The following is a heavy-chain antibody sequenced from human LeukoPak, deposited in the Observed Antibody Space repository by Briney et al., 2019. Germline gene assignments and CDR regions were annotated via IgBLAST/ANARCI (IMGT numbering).Heavy chain of an antibody. J-gene: IGHJ4*02. CDR3: AKGVSEWGNLGN. Sequence: GGSLRLSCTMSGFRCSNYGLYWVRQAPDKGLEWVAFTRPDKDDKYYSDSVRGRFTISRDNPKNTLYLQMNSLRVEDTALYFCAKGVSEWGNLGNWGQGTLVTVSS. D-gene: IGHD7-27*01. CDR1: GFRCSNYG. V-gene: IGHV3-30*02. CDR2: TRPDKDDK.